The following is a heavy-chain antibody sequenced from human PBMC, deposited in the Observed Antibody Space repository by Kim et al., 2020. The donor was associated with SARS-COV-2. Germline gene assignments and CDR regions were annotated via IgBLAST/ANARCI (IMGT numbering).Heavy chain of an antibody. V-gene: IGHV2-70*01. J-gene: IGHJ6*02. Sequence: SGPTLVRPTQTLTLTCTFSGFSLSTSGMCVIWIRQPPGKALEWLALIDWVDDKFYSASLKTRLTISQDASKNQVVLTMTNMDPVDTATYYCARIPAFYFYGLDVWGQGTTVTVSS. CDR1: GFSLSTSGMC. CDR2: IDWVDDK. CDR3: ARIPAFYFYGLDV.